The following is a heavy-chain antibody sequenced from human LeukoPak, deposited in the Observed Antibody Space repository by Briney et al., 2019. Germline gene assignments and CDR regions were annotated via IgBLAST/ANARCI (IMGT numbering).Heavy chain of an antibody. J-gene: IGHJ3*02. D-gene: IGHD1-26*01. V-gene: IGHV1-2*02. CDR2: INPNSGGT. CDR3: ARDHDSGSFFGGFGLHFDI. CDR1: GYTFTGYY. Sequence: ASVKVSCKASGYTFTGYYMHWVRQAPGQGLEWMGWINPNSGGTNYAQKFQGRVTMTRDTSISTAYMELSRLRSDDTAVYYCARDHDSGSFFGGFGLHFDIWGQGTMVTASS.